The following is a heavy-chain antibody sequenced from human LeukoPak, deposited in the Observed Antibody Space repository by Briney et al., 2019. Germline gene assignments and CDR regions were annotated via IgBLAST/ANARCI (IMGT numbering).Heavy chain of an antibody. CDR1: GYTFTGYY. J-gene: IGHJ6*03. V-gene: IGHV1-2*02. CDR3: ARDLMMVRGVSSYYMDV. CDR2: INPNSGGT. D-gene: IGHD3-10*01. Sequence: ASVKVSCKASGYTFTGYYMHWVRQAPGQGLEWMGWINPNSGGTNYAQKFQGRVTMTRDTSISTAYMELSRLRSDDTAVYYCARDLMMVRGVSSYYMDVWGKGTTVTISS.